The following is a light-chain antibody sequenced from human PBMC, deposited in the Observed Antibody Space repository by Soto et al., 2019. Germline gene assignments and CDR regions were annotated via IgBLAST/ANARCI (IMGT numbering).Light chain of an antibody. CDR3: QQSYRSPPT. CDR1: ESISTF. Sequence: DIQMTQSPSSRSASIGDRVTITCRASESISTFLNWYQQRPGKAPKLLIYSASSLQTGVPSRFSGSGSGTDFTLTISSLQVEDYATYYCQQSYRSPPTFGQGTRVEIK. J-gene: IGKJ1*01. V-gene: IGKV1-39*01. CDR2: SAS.